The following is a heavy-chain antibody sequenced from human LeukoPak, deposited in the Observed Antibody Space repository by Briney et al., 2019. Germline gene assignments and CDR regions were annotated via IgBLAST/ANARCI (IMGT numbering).Heavy chain of an antibody. CDR2: INSEGSRT. D-gene: IGHD6-13*01. CDR3: ARGIVAVGNFDY. J-gene: IGHJ4*02. CDR1: GFTLSSYW. V-gene: IGHV3-74*01. Sequence: GGSLRLSCAASGFTLSSYWMHWVRQAPGKGLVWVSHINSEGSRTNYADSVKGRFTISRDNAKNTLYLQMNSLRAEDTAVYFCARGIVAVGNFDYWGQGTLVTVSS.